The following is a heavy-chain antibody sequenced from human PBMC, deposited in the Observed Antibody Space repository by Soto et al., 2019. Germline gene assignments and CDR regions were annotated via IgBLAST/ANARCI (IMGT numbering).Heavy chain of an antibody. Sequence: PGGSLRLSCAASGFTFSSYWMSWVRQAPGKGLEWVANIKQDGSEKYYVDSVKGRFTISRDNAKNSLYLQMNSLRAEDTAVYYCARGRGAVAGTPYYYYGMDVWGQGTTVTVSS. CDR1: GFTFSSYW. D-gene: IGHD6-19*01. CDR3: ARGRGAVAGTPYYYYGMDV. J-gene: IGHJ6*02. CDR2: IKQDGSEK. V-gene: IGHV3-7*03.